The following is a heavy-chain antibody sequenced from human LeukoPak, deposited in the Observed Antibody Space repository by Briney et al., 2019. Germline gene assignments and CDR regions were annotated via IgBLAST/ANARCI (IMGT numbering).Heavy chain of an antibody. CDR3: ASSIAARPWAPDY. CDR1: GYTFTGYY. V-gene: IGHV1-69*05. D-gene: IGHD6-6*01. Sequence: GASVKVSCKASGYTFTGYYMHWVRQAPGQGLEWMGGIIPIFGTANYAQKFQGRVTITTDETTSTAYMELSSLRSEDTAVYYCASSIAARPWAPDYWGQGTLVTVSS. J-gene: IGHJ4*02. CDR2: IIPIFGTA.